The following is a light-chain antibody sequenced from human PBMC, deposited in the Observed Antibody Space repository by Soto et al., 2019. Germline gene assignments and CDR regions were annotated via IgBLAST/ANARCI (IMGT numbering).Light chain of an antibody. Sequence: EIVMTQSPATLSVSPGERATLSCRASQSVSSNLAWYQQKPGQAPRLLIYGASTRATGIPARFSGSGSGTEFTLTISSLQSEDFALYYCQQYNNWLGTFGPGTKVDIK. J-gene: IGKJ3*01. CDR1: QSVSSN. CDR2: GAS. CDR3: QQYNNWLGT. V-gene: IGKV3-15*01.